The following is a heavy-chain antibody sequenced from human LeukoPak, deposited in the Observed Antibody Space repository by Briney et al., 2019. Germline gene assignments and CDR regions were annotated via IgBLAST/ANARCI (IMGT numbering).Heavy chain of an antibody. J-gene: IGHJ5*02. V-gene: IGHV4-31*03. CDR3: ARGRFLEWSDPSWFDP. D-gene: IGHD3-3*01. CDR1: GGSISSGGYY. Sequence: PSETLSLTCTVSGGSISSGGYYWSWARQHPGKGLEWIVNIYYSGSTYYNPSLKSRPIISIDTSKNQFSLKLTSVTAADTAVYYCARGRFLEWSDPSWFDPWGQGTLVTVSS. CDR2: IYYSGST.